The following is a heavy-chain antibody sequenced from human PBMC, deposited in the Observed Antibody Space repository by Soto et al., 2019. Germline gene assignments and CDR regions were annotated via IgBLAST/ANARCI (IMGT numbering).Heavy chain of an antibody. D-gene: IGHD1-20*01. Sequence: VQLLESGGDLVQPGGSQTLSCAASGFTFGDYSMSWVRQAPGKGLEWVSGISGTGGSTYYADSVKGRFTISRHNSKNTLELQLDFLSSDDTAVYYCATSLRDTWTTYLLPYWGQGPLVTVS. J-gene: IGHJ4*02. V-gene: IGHV3-23*01. CDR1: GFTFGDYS. CDR3: ATSLRDTWTTYLLPY. CDR2: ISGTGGST.